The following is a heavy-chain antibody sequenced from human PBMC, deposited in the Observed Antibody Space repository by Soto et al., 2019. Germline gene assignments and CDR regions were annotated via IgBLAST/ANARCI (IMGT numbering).Heavy chain of an antibody. CDR2: ISAYNGNT. V-gene: IGHV1-18*01. Sequence: QVQLVQSGAEVKKPGASVKVSCKASGYTFTNYGFSWVRQAPGQGLEWMGWISAYNGNTNYAQNLQGRVAMTTDTSTSTAYMALRSLRSDDTAVYYCARYTVTTVYFQHWGQGTLVTVSS. J-gene: IGHJ1*01. CDR3: ARYTVTTVYFQH. D-gene: IGHD4-17*01. CDR1: GYTFTNYG.